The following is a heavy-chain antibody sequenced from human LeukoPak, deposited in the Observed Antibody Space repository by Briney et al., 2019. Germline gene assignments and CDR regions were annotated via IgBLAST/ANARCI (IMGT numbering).Heavy chain of an antibody. D-gene: IGHD6-19*01. J-gene: IGHJ4*02. V-gene: IGHV1-69*04. CDR2: IIPILGIA. Sequence: SVKVSCKASGGTFSSYAISWVRQAPGQGLEWMGRIIPILGIANYAQKFQGRVTITADESTCTAYMELSSLRSEDTAVYYCATAGGAVAPAGYWGQGTLVTVSS. CDR3: ATAGGAVAPAGY. CDR1: GGTFSSYA.